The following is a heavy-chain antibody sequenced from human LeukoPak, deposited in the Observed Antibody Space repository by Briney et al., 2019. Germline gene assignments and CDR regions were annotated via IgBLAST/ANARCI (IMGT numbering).Heavy chain of an antibody. Sequence: PGGSLRLSCTASGFTFGDHAMSWVRQAPGKGLEWVGFIRSKAYGGTTEYAASVKGRFTISRDDSKSIAYLQMNSLKTEDTAVYYCTRGSGRRVDYWGQGTLVTVSS. V-gene: IGHV3-49*04. J-gene: IGHJ4*02. CDR3: TRGSGRRVDY. CDR1: GFTFGDHA. D-gene: IGHD3-3*01. CDR2: IRSKAYGGTT.